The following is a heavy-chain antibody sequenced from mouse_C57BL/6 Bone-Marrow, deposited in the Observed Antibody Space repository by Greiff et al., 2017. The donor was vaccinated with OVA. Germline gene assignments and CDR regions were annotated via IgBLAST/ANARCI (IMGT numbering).Heavy chain of an antibody. CDR1: GYTFTSYW. J-gene: IGHJ2*01. Sequence: QVHVKQSGAELVRPGTSVKLSCKASGYTFTSYWMHWVKQRPGQGLEWIGVIDPSDSYTNYNQKFKGKATLTVDTSSSTAYMQLSSLTSEDSAVYYCARRSPYYIDYWGQGTTLTVSS. CDR3: ARRSPYYIDY. CDR2: IDPSDSYT. V-gene: IGHV1-59*01.